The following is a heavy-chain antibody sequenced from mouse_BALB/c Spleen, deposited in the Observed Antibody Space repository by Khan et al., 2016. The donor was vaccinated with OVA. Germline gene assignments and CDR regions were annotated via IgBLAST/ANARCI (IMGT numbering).Heavy chain of an antibody. CDR2: VSTGGHYN. D-gene: IGHD1-1*01. CDR3: TRLAYYYDSEGFAY. J-gene: IGHJ3*01. Sequence: EVELVESGGDIVKPGGSLKLSCAASGFTFSTYGMSWVRQTPDKRLEWVATVSTGGHYNYYTDTVKGRFTISRDNAKNTLYLQMSSLRSEDTAMFYCTRLAYYYDSEGFAYWGQGTLVTVSA. CDR1: GFTFSTYG. V-gene: IGHV5-6*01.